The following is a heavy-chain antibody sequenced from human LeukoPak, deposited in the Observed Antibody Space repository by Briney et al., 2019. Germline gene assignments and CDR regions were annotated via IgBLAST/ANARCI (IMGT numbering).Heavy chain of an antibody. CDR1: GFTFRTYA. CDR3: AKEESGPRVDS. Sequence: GVSLRLSCAASGFTFRTYAMSWVRQAPGKGLEWVSAISGRGGNTYYGDSVKGRFTISRDNSKNTLYLQMNNLRAEDTAVYYCAKEESGPRVDSWGQGTLVTVSS. D-gene: IGHD3-10*01. V-gene: IGHV3-23*01. J-gene: IGHJ4*02. CDR2: ISGRGGNT.